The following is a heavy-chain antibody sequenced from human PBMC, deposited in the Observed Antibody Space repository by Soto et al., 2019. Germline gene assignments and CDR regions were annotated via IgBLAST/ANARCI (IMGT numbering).Heavy chain of an antibody. CDR3: AHRLEAIFGVDSGNWFDP. V-gene: IGHV2-5*01. CDR1: GFSLSTSGVG. CDR2: IYWNDDK. D-gene: IGHD3-3*01. Sequence: QITLKESGPTLVKPTQTLTLTCTFSGFSLSTSGVGVGWIRQPPGKALEWLALIYWNDDKRYSPSLKSRLTITQDTSKNQVVLTMTNMDPVDTATYYCAHRLEAIFGVDSGNWFDPWGQGTLVTVSS. J-gene: IGHJ5*02.